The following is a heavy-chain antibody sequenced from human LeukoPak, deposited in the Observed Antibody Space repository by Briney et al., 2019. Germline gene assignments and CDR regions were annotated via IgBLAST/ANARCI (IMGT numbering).Heavy chain of an antibody. CDR3: ARRYTYGYFDY. CDR2: MYYTGST. D-gene: IGHD5-18*01. J-gene: IGHJ4*02. CDR1: GGSISSYS. V-gene: IGHV4-59*08. Sequence: PSETLTLTCTVSGGSISSYSWSWIGQPPGKGLEWIGYMYYTGSTNYHPSLKSRVTISVDTSKNQFSLNLSSVTAADTAVYYCARRYTYGYFDYWGQGTLVSVSS.